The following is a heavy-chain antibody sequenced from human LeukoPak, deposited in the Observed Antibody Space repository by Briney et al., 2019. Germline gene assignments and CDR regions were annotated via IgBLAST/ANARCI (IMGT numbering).Heavy chain of an antibody. CDR3: AKDRVGGTYYDWFDP. V-gene: IGHV3-23*01. CDR2: ISGSGANR. Sequence: PGGSLRLSCAASGFTFSSYGMHWVRQAPGKGLEWVSAISGSGANRYYADSVKGRLTISRDNSKNTLYLQVNTLRAEDTAVYYCAKDRVGGTYYDWFDPWGQGTLVTVSS. CDR1: GFTFSSYG. D-gene: IGHD1-26*01. J-gene: IGHJ5*02.